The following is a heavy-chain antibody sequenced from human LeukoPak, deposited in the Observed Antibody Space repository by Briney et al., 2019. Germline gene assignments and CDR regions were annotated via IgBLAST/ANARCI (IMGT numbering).Heavy chain of an antibody. D-gene: IGHD6-19*01. CDR2: IIPIFGTA. CDR1: GGTFSSYA. Sequence: ASVKVSCKASGGTFSSYAISWVRQAPGQGLEWMGGIIPIFGTANYAQKFQGRVTITADESTSTAYMELSSLRSEDKAVYYCARDRPITIAVAGTGYFDYWGQGTLVTVSS. CDR3: ARDRPITIAVAGTGYFDY. V-gene: IGHV1-69*13. J-gene: IGHJ4*02.